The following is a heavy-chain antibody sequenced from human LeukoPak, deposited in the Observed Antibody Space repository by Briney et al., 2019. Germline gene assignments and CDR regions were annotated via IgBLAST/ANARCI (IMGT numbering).Heavy chain of an antibody. V-gene: IGHV4-38-2*02. CDR3: ARGPYDFWSGHWYFDAFDI. CDR1: GYSISSGYY. D-gene: IGHD3-3*01. CDR2: IYYSEST. Sequence: PSETLSLTCTVSGYSISSGYYWGWIRQPPGKGLEWIGSIYYSESTYYNPSLKSRVTTSVDTSKNQFSLKLSSVTAADTAVYYCARGPYDFWSGHWYFDAFDIWGQGTMVTVSS. J-gene: IGHJ3*02.